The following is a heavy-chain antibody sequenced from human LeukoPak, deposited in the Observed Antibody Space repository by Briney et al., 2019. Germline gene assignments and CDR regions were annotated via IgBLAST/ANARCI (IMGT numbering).Heavy chain of an antibody. V-gene: IGHV4-30-4*01. CDR2: IYYSGST. CDR1: GGSISSGDYY. CDR3: ARGRPDSYPFDY. Sequence: PSETLSLTCTVSGGSISSGDYYWSWIRQPPGKGLEWIGYIYYSGSTYYNPSLKSRVTISVDTSKNQFSLKLSSVTAADTAVYYCARGRPDSYPFDYWGQGTLVTVSS. D-gene: IGHD5-18*01. J-gene: IGHJ4*02.